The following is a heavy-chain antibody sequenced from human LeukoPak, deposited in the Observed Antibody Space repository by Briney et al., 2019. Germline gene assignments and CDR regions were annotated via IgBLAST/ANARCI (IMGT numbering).Heavy chain of an antibody. CDR3: ARGDFWSGLNDY. V-gene: IGHV1-2*06. Sequence: ASVKVSCKASGYTFTGYYMHWVRQAPGQGLEWMGRINPNCGGTNYAQKFQGRVTMTRDTSISTAYMELSRLRSDDTAVYYCARGDFWSGLNDYWGQGTLVTVSS. CDR1: GYTFTGYY. CDR2: INPNCGGT. D-gene: IGHD3-3*01. J-gene: IGHJ4*02.